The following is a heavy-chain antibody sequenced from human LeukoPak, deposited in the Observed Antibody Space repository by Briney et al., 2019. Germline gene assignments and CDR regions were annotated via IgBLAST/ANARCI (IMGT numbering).Heavy chain of an antibody. V-gene: IGHV3-30*02. D-gene: IGHD3-3*01. J-gene: IGHJ4*02. CDR2: IRYDGSNK. CDR3: AKEEYYDFWSGYFVY. CDR1: GFTFSSYG. Sequence: GGSLRLSCAASGFTFSSYGMHWVRQAPGKGLEWVAFIRYDGSNKYYADSVKGRFTISRDNSKNTLYLQMNSLRAEDTAVYYCAKEEYYDFWSGYFVYWGQGTLVTFSS.